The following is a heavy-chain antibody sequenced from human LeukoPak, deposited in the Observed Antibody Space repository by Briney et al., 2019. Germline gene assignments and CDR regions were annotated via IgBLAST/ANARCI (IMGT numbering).Heavy chain of an antibody. D-gene: IGHD1-26*01. CDR1: GYTFTSYY. J-gene: IGHJ6*03. V-gene: IGHV1-2*02. CDR3: ARDRVGATPYYYYYYMDV. Sequence: GASVKVSCKASGYTFTSYYMHWVRQAPGQGLEWMGWINPNSGGTNYAQKFQGRVTMTRDTSISTAYMELSRLRSDDTAVYYCARDRVGATPYYYYYYMDVWGKGTTVTISS. CDR2: INPNSGGT.